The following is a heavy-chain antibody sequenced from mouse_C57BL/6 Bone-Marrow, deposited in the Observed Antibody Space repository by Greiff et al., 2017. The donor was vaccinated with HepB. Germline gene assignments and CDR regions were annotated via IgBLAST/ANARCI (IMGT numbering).Heavy chain of an antibody. V-gene: IGHV3-6*01. D-gene: IGHD1-1*01. CDR2: ISYDGSN. J-gene: IGHJ1*03. CDR1: GYSITSGYY. Sequence: EVQRVESGPGLVKPSQSLSLTCSVTGYSITSGYYWNWIRQFPGNKLEWMGYISYDGSNNYNPSLKNRISITRDTSKNQFFLKLNSVTTEDTATYYCARGGAITTVVAHWYFDVWGTGTTVTVSS. CDR3: ARGGAITTVVAHWYFDV.